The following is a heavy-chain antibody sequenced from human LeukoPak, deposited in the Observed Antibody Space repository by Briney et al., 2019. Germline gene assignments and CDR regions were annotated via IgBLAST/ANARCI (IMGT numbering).Heavy chain of an antibody. Sequence: SETLSLTCTVPGGSMSHAYWSWSRQSPGKGLEWRAYIYFTGISKSNPSHESRVTISVATSKNQASLSLTSVTAADTAMYYCARRRQVTYYAPYAFDLWGQGTMVTVSS. CDR1: GGSMSHAY. D-gene: IGHD1-26*01. V-gene: IGHV4-59*08. J-gene: IGHJ3*01. CDR2: IYFTGIS. CDR3: ARRRQVTYYAPYAFDL.